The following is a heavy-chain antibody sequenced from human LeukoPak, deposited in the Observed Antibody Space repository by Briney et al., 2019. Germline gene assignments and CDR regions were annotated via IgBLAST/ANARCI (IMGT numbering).Heavy chain of an antibody. CDR3: ARGALKQWLAPPYYFDY. CDR2: INHSGST. Sequence: SETLSLTCAVYGGSFSGYYWSWVRQPPGKGLEWIGEINHSGSTNYNPSLKTRVTISVDTSKSHFSLKLRSVTAADTAVYYCARGALKQWLAPPYYFDYWGPGTLVTVSS. V-gene: IGHV4-34*01. J-gene: IGHJ4*02. CDR1: GGSFSGYY. D-gene: IGHD6-19*01.